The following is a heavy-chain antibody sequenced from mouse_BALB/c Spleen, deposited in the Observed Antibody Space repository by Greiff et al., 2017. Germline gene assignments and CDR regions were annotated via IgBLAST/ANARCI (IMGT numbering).Heavy chain of an antibody. D-gene: IGHD1-1*01. J-gene: IGHJ4*01. CDR3: ARDPGYYGRPLMDY. Sequence: EVHLVESGGGLVQPGGSLRLSCATSGFTFTDYYMSWVRQPPGKALEWLGFIRNKANGYTTEYSASVKGRFTISRDNSQSILYLQMNTLRAEDSATYYCARDPGYYGRPLMDYWGQGTSVTVSS. V-gene: IGHV7-3*02. CDR1: GFTFTDYY. CDR2: IRNKANGYTT.